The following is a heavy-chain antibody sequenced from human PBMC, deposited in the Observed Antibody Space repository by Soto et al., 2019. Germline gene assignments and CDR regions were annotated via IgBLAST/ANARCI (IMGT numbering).Heavy chain of an antibody. CDR2: INAGNGNT. Sequence: ASVKVSCKASGYTFTSYAMHWVRQAPGQRLEWMGWINAGNGNTKYSQKLQGRVTITRDTSASTAYMELSSLRSEDTAVYYCASGGRYYYYYGMDVWGQGTTVTVSS. CDR1: GYTFTSYA. V-gene: IGHV1-3*01. J-gene: IGHJ6*02. CDR3: ASGGRYYYYYGMDV. D-gene: IGHD2-15*01.